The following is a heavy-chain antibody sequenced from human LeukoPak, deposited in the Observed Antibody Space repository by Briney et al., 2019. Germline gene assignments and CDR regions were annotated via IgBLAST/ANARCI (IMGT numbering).Heavy chain of an antibody. D-gene: IGHD6-13*01. J-gene: IGHJ5*02. CDR2: IWYDGSNK. V-gene: IGHV3-33*01. CDR1: GLTFSSYG. Sequence: GGSLRLSCAASGLTFSSYGMHWVRQAPGKGLEWVAVIWYDGSNKYYADSVEGRFTISRDNSKNTLYLQMNSLRAEDTAVYYCAREYSSSWYLWFDPWGQGTLVTVSS. CDR3: AREYSSSWYLWFDP.